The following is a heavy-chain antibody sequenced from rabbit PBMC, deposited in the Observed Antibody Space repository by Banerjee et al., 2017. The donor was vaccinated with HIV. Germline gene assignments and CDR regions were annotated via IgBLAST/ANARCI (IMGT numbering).Heavy chain of an antibody. CDR1: GFDFSSNA. CDR2: IGTSTGST. D-gene: IGHD6-1*01. V-gene: IGHV1S45*01. Sequence: QEQLVESGGGLVTPGESLKLTCKASGFDFSSNAECWVRQAPGKGLEWIACIGTSTGSTWYASWVNGRFTISKTSSTTVTLQMTSLTAADTATYFCARDSDGGIRLDLWGPGTLVTVS. CDR3: ARDSDGGIRLDL. J-gene: IGHJ3*01.